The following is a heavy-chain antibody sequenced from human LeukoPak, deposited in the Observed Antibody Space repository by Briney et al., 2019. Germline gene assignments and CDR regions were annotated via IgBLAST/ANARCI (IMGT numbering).Heavy chain of an antibody. D-gene: IGHD1-14*01. CDR3: ARPGTTRRYYFYYMDV. CDR1: GFSFSSYA. CDR2: ISYDGSNK. V-gene: IGHV3-30*15. Sequence: GGSLRLSCAASGFSFSSYAMHWVRQAPGKGLEWVAVISYDGSNKFYADSVRGRFTISRDNSKNTLYLQMSSLRPEDTAVYYCARPGTTRRYYFYYMDVWGKGTTVTVSS. J-gene: IGHJ6*03.